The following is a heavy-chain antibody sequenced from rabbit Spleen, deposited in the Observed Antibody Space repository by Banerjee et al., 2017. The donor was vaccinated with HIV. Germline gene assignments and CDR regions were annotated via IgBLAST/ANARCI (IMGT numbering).Heavy chain of an antibody. J-gene: IGHJ4*01. CDR1: GVSFSISSY. D-gene: IGHD2-1*01. CDR3: ARGSAAMTMVITGYYLNL. Sequence: QSLEESGGDLVKPGASLTLTCTASGVSFSISSYLCWVHQAPGKGLEWIACIDAGSSGFTYFATWAKGRFTISKTSSTTVTLQMTSLTAADTATYFCARGSAAMTMVITGYYLNLWGPGTLVTVS. V-gene: IGHV1S40*01. CDR2: IDAGSSGFT.